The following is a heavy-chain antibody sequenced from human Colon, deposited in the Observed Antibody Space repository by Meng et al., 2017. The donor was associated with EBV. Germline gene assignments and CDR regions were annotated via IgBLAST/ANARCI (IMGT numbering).Heavy chain of an antibody. D-gene: IGHD6-13*01. CDR2: IFHSGST. CDR1: GGSISSGVYS. CDR3: AREAQQSGYFDP. V-gene: IGHV4-30-2*01. Sequence: PESVSGLVKPSQTRSLTCVVSGGSISSGVYSWTWIRQPPGKGLEWIGHIFHSGSTYSNPSLKSRVTISVDRSKNQFSLRLSSVTAADTAVYYCAREAQQSGYFDPWGPGTLVTVSS. J-gene: IGHJ4*02.